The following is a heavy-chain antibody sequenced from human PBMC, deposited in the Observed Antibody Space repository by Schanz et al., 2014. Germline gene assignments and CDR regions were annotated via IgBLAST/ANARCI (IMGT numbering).Heavy chain of an antibody. CDR3: AKGRFGELRAFDI. J-gene: IGHJ3*02. V-gene: IGHV3-23*04. Sequence: EEQLVESGGGLVQPGGSLRLSCATSGLTFTSAWMSWVRQVPGKGLEWVSAILGLASTTYYADSVKGRFSISRDNSKNLLYLQINSRRAEDTAVYYCAKGRFGELRAFDIWGQGTMXTVSS. CDR1: GLTFTSAW. D-gene: IGHD3-10*01. CDR2: ILGLASTT.